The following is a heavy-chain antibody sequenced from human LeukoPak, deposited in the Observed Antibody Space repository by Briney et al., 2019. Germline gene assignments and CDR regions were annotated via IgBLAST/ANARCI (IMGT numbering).Heavy chain of an antibody. CDR3: ARGLVQLERYYYYYGMDV. D-gene: IGHD1-1*01. CDR2: INHSGST. J-gene: IGHJ6*02. V-gene: IGHV4-34*01. CDR1: GGSFSGYY. Sequence: SETLSLTCAVYGGSFSGYYWSWIRQPPGKGLEWIGEINHSGSTNYNPSLKSRVTISVDTSKNQFSLKLSSVTAADTAVYYCARGLVQLERYYYYYGMDVWGQGTLVTVSS.